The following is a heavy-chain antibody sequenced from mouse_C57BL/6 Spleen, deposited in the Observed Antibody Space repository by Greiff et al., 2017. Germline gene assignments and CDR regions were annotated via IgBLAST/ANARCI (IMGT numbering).Heavy chain of an antibody. J-gene: IGHJ4*01. D-gene: IGHD2-3*01. CDR3: AGQDPYPRYDGYPYYYAMDY. Sequence: EVQRVESGGGLVQPGGSLKLSCAASGFTFSDYYMYWVRQTPEKRLEWVAYISNGGGSTYYPDTVKGRFPISRDNAKNILYLQMSRLKSEDTAMYYCAGQDPYPRYDGYPYYYAMDYWGQGTSVTVSS. CDR1: GFTFSDYY. CDR2: ISNGGGST. V-gene: IGHV5-12*01.